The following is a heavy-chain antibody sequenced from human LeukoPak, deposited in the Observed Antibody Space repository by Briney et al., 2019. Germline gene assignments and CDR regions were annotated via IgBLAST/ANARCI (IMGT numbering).Heavy chain of an antibody. V-gene: IGHV1-18*01. J-gene: IGHJ5*02. D-gene: IGHD4-11*01. Sequence: ASVKVSCKASGYTFTSYGISWVRQAPGQGLEWMGWISAYNGNTNYAQKLQGRVTMTTDTSTSTAYMELRSLRSDDTAVYYCARGLGPLQFNFNWLDPWGQGTLVTVSS. CDR1: GYTFTSYG. CDR2: ISAYNGNT. CDR3: ARGLGPLQFNFNWLDP.